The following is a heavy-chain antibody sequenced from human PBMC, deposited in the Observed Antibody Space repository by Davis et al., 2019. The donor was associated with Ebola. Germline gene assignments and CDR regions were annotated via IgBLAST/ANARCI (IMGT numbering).Heavy chain of an antibody. CDR2: IYYSGGT. CDR1: GGSIRSYY. Sequence: PSETLSLTCTVSGGSIRSYYWSWIRQPPGEGLEWIGYIYYSGGTNYNPSLKNRVIISVDTSKNQFSLKLSYVNAADTAVYYCARRGGGNSPYWYFDLWGRGTLVTVSS. D-gene: IGHD4-23*01. J-gene: IGHJ2*01. V-gene: IGHV4-59*08. CDR3: ARRGGGNSPYWYFDL.